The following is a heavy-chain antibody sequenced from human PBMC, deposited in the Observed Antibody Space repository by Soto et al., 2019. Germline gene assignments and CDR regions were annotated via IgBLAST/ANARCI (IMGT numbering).Heavy chain of an antibody. CDR1: GGTFSSYA. D-gene: IGHD6-13*01. CDR2: IIPIFGTA. V-gene: IGHV1-69*13. J-gene: IGHJ4*02. CDR3: ARVIQPKYSSSWYFDY. Sequence: ASVKVSCKASGGTFSSYAISWVRHAPGQGLEWMGGIIPIFGTANYAQKFQGRVTITADESTSTAYMELSSLRSEDTAVYYCARVIQPKYSSSWYFDYWGQGTLVTVSS.